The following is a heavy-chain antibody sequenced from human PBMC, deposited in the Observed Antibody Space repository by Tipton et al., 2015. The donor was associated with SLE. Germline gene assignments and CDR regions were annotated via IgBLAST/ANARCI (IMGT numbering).Heavy chain of an antibody. V-gene: IGHV1-18*01. CDR2: ISAYNGNT. CDR3: ARDLGAARAFDI. J-gene: IGHJ3*02. D-gene: IGHD1-26*01. Sequence: QLVQSGAEVKKPGASVKVPCKASGYTFTSYGISWVRQEPGQGLVWMGWISAYNGNTNYAQKLQGRVTMTTDTSTSTAYMELRSLRSDDADVYYCARDLGAARAFDIWGQGTMVTVSS. CDR1: GYTFTSYG.